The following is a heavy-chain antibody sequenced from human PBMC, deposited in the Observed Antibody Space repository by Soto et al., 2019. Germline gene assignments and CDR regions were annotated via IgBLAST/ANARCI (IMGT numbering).Heavy chain of an antibody. D-gene: IGHD2-21*01. CDR1: GFIFASYA. CDR3: AKATHNAEGEYCETTSCAAEYFQH. J-gene: IGHJ1*01. CDR2: VSGSGTGT. Sequence: EVQLLDSGGGLIQPGGSLRLSCTASGFIFASYAMSWVRHAPGKGLEWVSSVSGSGTGTYVADSVKGRFTISRDNSRNTVDMQMNNLRAEDTAVYYCAKATHNAEGEYCETTSCAAEYFQHWGQGTLVAVSS. V-gene: IGHV3-23*01.